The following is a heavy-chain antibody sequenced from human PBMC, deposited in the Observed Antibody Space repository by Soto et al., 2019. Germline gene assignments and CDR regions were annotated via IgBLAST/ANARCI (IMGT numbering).Heavy chain of an antibody. CDR3: AKGFPRIQYDTHGWEN. CDR1: GFPFTSFA. Sequence: EVQLWDSGGGLVQPGGSLRLSCAASGFPFTSFAMCWLRQAPGKGLEWVSYISANGVATSYADSVKGRFTTSRDNSKNVLYLQLNSLRAEDTAVYYCAKGFPRIQYDTHGWENWGQGTLVTVSS. J-gene: IGHJ4*02. D-gene: IGHD2-8*01. V-gene: IGHV3-23*01. CDR2: ISANGVAT.